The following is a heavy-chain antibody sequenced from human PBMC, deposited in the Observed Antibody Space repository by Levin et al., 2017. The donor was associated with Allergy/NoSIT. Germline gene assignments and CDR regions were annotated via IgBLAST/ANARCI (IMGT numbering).Heavy chain of an antibody. CDR2: ISSSSSTI. CDR1: GFTFSNYN. CDR3: ARVCYGSGTYGPDY. D-gene: IGHD3-10*01. Sequence: GGSLRLSCAASGFTFSNYNMNWVRQAPGKGLEWVSYISSSSSTIYYADSVKGRFTISRDNAKNSLYLQMDSLRAEDTAVYYCARVCYGSGTYGPDYWGQGTLVTVSS. J-gene: IGHJ4*02. V-gene: IGHV3-48*01.